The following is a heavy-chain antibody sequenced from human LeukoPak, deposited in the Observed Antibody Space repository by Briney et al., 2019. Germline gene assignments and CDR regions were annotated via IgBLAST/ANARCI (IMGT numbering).Heavy chain of an antibody. Sequence: SETLSLTCTVSGGSISSSSYYWGWIRQPPGKGLEWIGSIYYSGSTYYNPSLKSRVTISVDTSKNQFSLKLSSVTAADTAVYYCARAELYYDSSGALAPFDYWGQGTLVTVSS. V-gene: IGHV4-39*07. CDR3: ARAELYYDSSGALAPFDY. D-gene: IGHD3-22*01. J-gene: IGHJ4*02. CDR2: IYYSGST. CDR1: GGSISSSSYY.